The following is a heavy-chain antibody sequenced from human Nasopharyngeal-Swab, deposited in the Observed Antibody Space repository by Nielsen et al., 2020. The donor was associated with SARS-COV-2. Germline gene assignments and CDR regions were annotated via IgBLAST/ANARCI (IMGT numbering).Heavy chain of an antibody. CDR2: ISSDGSNK. CDR1: GFSFSSYG. CDR3: AKDYYDTLAGYYGPDF. V-gene: IGHV3-30*18. D-gene: IGHD3-9*01. Sequence: GESLKISCEASGFSFSSYGMHWVRQAPGKGLEWVTVISSDGSNKYYADSVKGRFTISRDNSKNTLDLLMSSLRAEDTAVYYCAKDYYDTLAGYYGPDFWGQGTLVTVSS. J-gene: IGHJ4*02.